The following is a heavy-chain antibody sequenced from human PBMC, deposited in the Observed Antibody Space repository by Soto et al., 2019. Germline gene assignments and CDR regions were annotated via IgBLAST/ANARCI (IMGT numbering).Heavy chain of an antibody. Sequence: QVQLVQSGAEVKKPGASVKVSCKTSGYTFTSYYMHWVRQAPGQGLEWMGIINPSGGSTSYAQKFQGRVTMTRDTSTSTGYMELSSLRSEDTAVYYCARSYYDYVWGSYRSAHFDYWGQGTLVTVSS. CDR1: GYTFTSYY. CDR2: INPSGGST. CDR3: ARSYYDYVWGSYRSAHFDY. J-gene: IGHJ4*02. D-gene: IGHD3-16*02. V-gene: IGHV1-46*01.